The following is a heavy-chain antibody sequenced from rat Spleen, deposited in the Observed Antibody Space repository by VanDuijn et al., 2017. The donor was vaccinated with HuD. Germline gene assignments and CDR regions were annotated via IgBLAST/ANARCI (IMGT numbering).Heavy chain of an antibody. J-gene: IGHJ1*01. V-gene: IGHV5-31*01. Sequence: EVQLVESGGGLVQPGRSLKLSCVGSGFTFNNYWMTWIRQAPGKGLEWVATVTQTGGTTYYPDSVQGRFTISRDNARSTLYLQMDGLRSEDTATYYCTTARNVPSYWYFDFWGPGTMVTVSS. CDR2: VTQTGGTT. CDR1: GFTFNNYW. CDR3: TTARNVPSYWYFDF. D-gene: IGHD1-12*01.